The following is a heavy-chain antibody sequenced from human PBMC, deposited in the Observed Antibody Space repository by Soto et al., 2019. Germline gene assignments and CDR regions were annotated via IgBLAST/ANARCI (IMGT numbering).Heavy chain of an antibody. Sequence: GGSLRLSCAASGFTFSSYAMSWVRQAPGKGLEWVSAISGSGGSTYYADSVKGRFTISRDNSKNTLYLQMNSLRAEDTAVYYCALMVRRDDAFDIWGQGTMVTVS. D-gene: IGHD3-10*01. CDR1: GFTFSSYA. CDR2: ISGSGGST. V-gene: IGHV3-23*01. CDR3: ALMVRRDDAFDI. J-gene: IGHJ3*02.